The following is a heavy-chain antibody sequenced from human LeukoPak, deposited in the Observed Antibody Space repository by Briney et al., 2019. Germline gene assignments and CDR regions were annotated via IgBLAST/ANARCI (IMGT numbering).Heavy chain of an antibody. V-gene: IGHV3-30*18. CDR1: GFTFSSYG. Sequence: PGGSLRLSCAASGFTFSSYGTHWVRQAPGKGLEWVAVISYDETNKYYTESVKGRFTISRDQSKNTLYLQMNSLRVEDTAVYYCTQDVSNGYRSVNFDYWGQGILVTVSS. D-gene: IGHD6-19*01. CDR3: TQDVSNGYRSVNFDY. CDR2: ISYDETNK. J-gene: IGHJ4*02.